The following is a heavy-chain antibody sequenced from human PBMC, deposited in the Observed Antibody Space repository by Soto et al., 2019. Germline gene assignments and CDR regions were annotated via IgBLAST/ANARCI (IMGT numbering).Heavy chain of an antibody. J-gene: IGHJ4*02. CDR2: ISAYNGNT. CDR1: GYTFTSYG. V-gene: IGHV1-18*04. D-gene: IGHD6-19*01. CDR3: ARPPIGYSSGGYVY. Sequence: ASVKVSCKASGYTFTSYGIRWVRQAPGQGLEWMGWISAYNGNTNYAQKLQGRVTMTTDTSTNTAYMELRSLRSDDTAVYYCARPPIGYSSGGYVYWGQGTLVTVSS.